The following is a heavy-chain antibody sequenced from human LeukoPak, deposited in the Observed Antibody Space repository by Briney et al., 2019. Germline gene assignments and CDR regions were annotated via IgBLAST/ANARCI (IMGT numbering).Heavy chain of an antibody. CDR3: ARGGIAAAGRFDY. Sequence: SVTVSCKASGGTFSSYAISWVRQAPGQGLEWMGGIIPIFGTANYAQKSQGRVTITADKSTSTAYMELSSLRSEDTAVYYCARGGIAAAGRFDYWGQGTLVTVSS. CDR2: IIPIFGTA. V-gene: IGHV1-69*06. D-gene: IGHD6-13*01. J-gene: IGHJ4*02. CDR1: GGTFSSYA.